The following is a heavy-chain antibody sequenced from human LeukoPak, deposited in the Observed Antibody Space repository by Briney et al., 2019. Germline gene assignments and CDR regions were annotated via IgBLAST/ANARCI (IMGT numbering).Heavy chain of an antibody. CDR1: GFSFSSYN. V-gene: IGHV3-21*01. CDR3: ARDPYSGTYGNTYYYYYMDV. CDR2: ITTSSTYT. Sequence: PGGSLRLSCEASGFSFSSYNMDWVRQTPGKGLEWISSITTSSTYTFYADSVKGRFTISRDNARISLYLQMNSLRVEDTAVYYCARDPYSGTYGNTYYYYYMDVWGKGTTVTISS. J-gene: IGHJ6*03. D-gene: IGHD1-26*01.